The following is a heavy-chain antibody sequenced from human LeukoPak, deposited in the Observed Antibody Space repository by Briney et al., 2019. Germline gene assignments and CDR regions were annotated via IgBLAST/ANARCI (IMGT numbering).Heavy chain of an antibody. CDR3: AKHHSGDDYNAIH. V-gene: IGHV3-23*01. Sequence: PGGSLRLSCGASGFTFSNFAMNWVRQAPGKGLQWVSAISGSGANTYYADSVKGRFTISRDNSKNTLYLQMNSLRAEDTAVYYCAKHHSGDDYNAIHWGQGTLVTVSS. CDR1: GFTFSNFA. CDR2: ISGSGANT. D-gene: IGHD5-24*01. J-gene: IGHJ4*02.